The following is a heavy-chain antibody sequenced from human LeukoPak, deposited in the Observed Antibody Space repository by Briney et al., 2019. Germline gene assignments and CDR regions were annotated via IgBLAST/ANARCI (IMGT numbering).Heavy chain of an antibody. CDR3: ARGAVDTAMVGGSFGYYYYYMDV. D-gene: IGHD5-18*01. CDR2: ISSSGSTI. CDR1: GFTFSSYS. V-gene: IGHV3-48*04. J-gene: IGHJ6*03. Sequence: PGGSLRLSCAASGFTFSSYSMNWVRQAPGKGLEWVSYISSSGSTIYYADSVKGRFTISRDNAKNSLYLQMNSLRAEDTAVYYCARGAVDTAMVGGSFGYYYYYMDVWGKGTTVTISS.